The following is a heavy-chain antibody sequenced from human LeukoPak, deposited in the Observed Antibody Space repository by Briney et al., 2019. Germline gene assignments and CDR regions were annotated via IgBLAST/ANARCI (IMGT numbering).Heavy chain of an antibody. D-gene: IGHD7-27*01. CDR2: MNPNSGNT. CDR3: ARGLRDWGEGFDY. V-gene: IGHV1-8*02. Sequence: ASVKVSCKASGYTFTGYYMHWVRQAPGQGLEWMGWMNPNSGNTGYAQKFQGRVTMTRNTSISTAYMELSSLRSEDTAVYYCARGLRDWGEGFDYWGQGTLVTVSS. CDR1: GYTFTGYY. J-gene: IGHJ4*02.